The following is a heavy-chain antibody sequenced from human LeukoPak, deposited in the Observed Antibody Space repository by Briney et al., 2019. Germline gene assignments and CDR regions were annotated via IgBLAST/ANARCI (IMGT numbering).Heavy chain of an antibody. V-gene: IGHV4-59*13. J-gene: IGHJ4*02. Sequence: SETLSLTCTVSGGSIWSYHWSWIRQPPGKGLEWIGYIYNSGSTNYSPSLKSRVTISVDTSKNQFSLKLSSVTAEDTAVYYCARYSSSGLDYWGQGTLVTVSS. CDR3: ARYSSSGLDY. D-gene: IGHD6-19*01. CDR2: IYNSGST. CDR1: GGSIWSYH.